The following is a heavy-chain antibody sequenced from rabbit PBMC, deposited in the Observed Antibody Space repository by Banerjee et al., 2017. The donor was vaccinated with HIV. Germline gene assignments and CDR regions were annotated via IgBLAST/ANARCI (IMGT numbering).Heavy chain of an antibody. J-gene: IGHJ4*01. V-gene: IGHV1S40*01. Sequence: RQAPGKGLEWIGCIDAGSGTTYYANWAKGRFTISKTSSTTVTLQMTSLTAADTATYFCARDAGGDGYSNDLWGPYTLVTVS. CDR2: IDAGSGTT. D-gene: IGHD7-1*01. CDR3: ARDAGGDGYSNDL.